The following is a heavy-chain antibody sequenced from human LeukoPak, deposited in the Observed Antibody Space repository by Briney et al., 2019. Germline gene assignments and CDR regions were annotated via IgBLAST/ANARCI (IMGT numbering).Heavy chain of an antibody. J-gene: IGHJ4*02. CDR3: AREWGTQRGSWYEAY. Sequence: PGGSLRLSCAASGFTFSSYEMNWVRQAPGKGLEWVSHISSTGSTIYYADSVKGRFSISRDNAKNSLFLQMNSLRADDTAVYYCAREWGTQRGSWYEAYWGQGTLVTVSA. D-gene: IGHD6-13*01. V-gene: IGHV3-48*03. CDR1: GFTFSSYE. CDR2: ISSTGSTI.